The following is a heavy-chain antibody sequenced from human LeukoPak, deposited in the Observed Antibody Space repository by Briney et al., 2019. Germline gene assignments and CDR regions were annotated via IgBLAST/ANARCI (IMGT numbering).Heavy chain of an antibody. Sequence: GGSLRLSCAASGFTFSDYYMSWIRQAPGKGLEWVSYISSSSSYTSYADSVKGRFTISRDNSKNTLYLQMNSLRAEDTAVYYCAKRSRRLTLVRGVPREDVWGQGTTVTVSS. V-gene: IGHV3-11*03. CDR1: GFTFSDYY. CDR2: ISSSSSYT. J-gene: IGHJ6*02. D-gene: IGHD3-10*01. CDR3: AKRSRRLTLVRGVPREDV.